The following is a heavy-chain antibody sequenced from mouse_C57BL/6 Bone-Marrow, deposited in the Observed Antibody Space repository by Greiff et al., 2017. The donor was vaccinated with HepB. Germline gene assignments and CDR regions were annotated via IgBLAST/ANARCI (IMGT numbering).Heavy chain of an antibody. CDR3: ASLHYGNYVDAMDY. J-gene: IGHJ4*01. Sequence: QVQLQQSGAELVKPGASVKISCKASGYAFSSYWMNWVKQRPGKGLEWIGQIYPGDGDTNYNGKFKGKATLTADKSSSTAYMQLSSLTSEDSAVYYCASLHYGNYVDAMDYWGQGTSVTVSS. D-gene: IGHD2-1*01. CDR1: GYAFSSYW. CDR2: IYPGDGDT. V-gene: IGHV1-80*01.